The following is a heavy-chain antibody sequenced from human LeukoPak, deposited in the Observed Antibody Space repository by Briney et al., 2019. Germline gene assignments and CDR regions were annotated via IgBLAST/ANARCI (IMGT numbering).Heavy chain of an antibody. D-gene: IGHD3-10*01. CDR2: IYYSGST. CDR1: GGSISSYY. J-gene: IGHJ6*03. V-gene: IGHV4-59*12. CDR3: ARVATGGDGSGSYSYYYYYYYMDV. Sequence: PSETLSLTCTVSGGSISSYYWSWIRQPPGKGLEWIGYIYYSGSTNYNPSLKSRVTISVDTSKNQFSLKLSSVTAADTAVYYCARVATGGDGSGSYSYYYYYYYMDVWGKGTTVTVSS.